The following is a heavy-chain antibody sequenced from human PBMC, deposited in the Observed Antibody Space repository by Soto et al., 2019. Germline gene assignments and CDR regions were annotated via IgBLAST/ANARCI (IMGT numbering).Heavy chain of an antibody. J-gene: IGHJ4*02. CDR1: GYTFSAYQ. D-gene: IGHD1-26*01. Sequence: SCKASGYTFSAYQVHSGRQAPDQVLEWVGWINPNTGDTYFAQKLQDRVTMNGDTSISTAYMEVGSLRSDDTAVYVVARQQDRGIMAAGFAYWGQGALVTVSS. CDR2: INPNTGDT. CDR3: ARQQDRGIMAAGFAY. V-gene: IGHV1-2*02.